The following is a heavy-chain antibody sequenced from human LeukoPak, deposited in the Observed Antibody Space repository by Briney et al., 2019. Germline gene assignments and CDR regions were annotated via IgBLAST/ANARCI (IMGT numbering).Heavy chain of an antibody. CDR3: ARDRLFGVPAAIRGWFDP. J-gene: IGHJ5*02. V-gene: IGHV1-18*01. Sequence: ASVKVSCKASGYTFTSYGISWVRQAPGQGLEWMGWISVYNGNTNYAQKLQGRVTMTTDTSTSTAYMELRSLRSDDTAVYYCARDRLFGVPAAIRGWFDPWGQGTLVTVSS. D-gene: IGHD2-2*02. CDR1: GYTFTSYG. CDR2: ISVYNGNT.